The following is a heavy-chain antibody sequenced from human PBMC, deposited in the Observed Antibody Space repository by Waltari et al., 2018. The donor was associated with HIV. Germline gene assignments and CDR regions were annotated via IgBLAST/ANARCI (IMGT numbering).Heavy chain of an antibody. CDR3: GAFLCAEDCRDGFDV. V-gene: IGHV3-21*06. D-gene: IGHD2-21*02. CDR1: GFTFKTYS. CDR2: ISDDSSFI. Sequence: GGTLKLSCSGSGFTFKTYSVSWIRQTPGRGLEWISSISDDSSFIYYADAVKGRFTVSRDNVRNAVFLQMNDVRAEDTAKYFCGAFLCAEDCRDGFDVWGQGTMVTVSS. J-gene: IGHJ3*01.